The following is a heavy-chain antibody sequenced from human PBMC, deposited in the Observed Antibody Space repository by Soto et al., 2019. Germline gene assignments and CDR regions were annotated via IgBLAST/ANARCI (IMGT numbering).Heavy chain of an antibody. Sequence: GGSLRLSCAAPGFTFSSYGMHWVRQAPGKGLEWVAVISYDGSNKYYADSVKGRFTISRDNSKNTLYLQMNSLRAEDTAVYYCAKDRAYYDFWSAPTYYYYGMDVWGQGTTVTVSS. V-gene: IGHV3-30*18. CDR2: ISYDGSNK. CDR1: GFTFSSYG. J-gene: IGHJ6*02. CDR3: AKDRAYYDFWSAPTYYYYGMDV. D-gene: IGHD3-3*01.